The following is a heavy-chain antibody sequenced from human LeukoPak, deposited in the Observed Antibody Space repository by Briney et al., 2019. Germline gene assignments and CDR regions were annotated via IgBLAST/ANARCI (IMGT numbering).Heavy chain of an antibody. CDR1: GGSISSYY. CDR3: ARGDYSSSWYGWFDP. J-gene: IGHJ5*02. V-gene: IGHV4-4*07. CDR2: IYTSGST. Sequence: SETLSRTRTGSGGSISSYYWSWIRQPAGKGLEWIGRIYTSGSTNYNPSLKSRVTMSVDTSKNQFSLKLSSVTAADTAVYYCARGDYSSSWYGWFDPWGQGTLVTVSS. D-gene: IGHD6-13*01.